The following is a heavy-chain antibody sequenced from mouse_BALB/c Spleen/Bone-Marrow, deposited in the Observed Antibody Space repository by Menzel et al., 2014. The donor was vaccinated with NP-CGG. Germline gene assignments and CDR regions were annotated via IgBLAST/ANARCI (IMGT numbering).Heavy chain of an antibody. Sequence: DVQLVESGGGLVQPGGSRKLSCVASGFTFSSFGMHWVRQAPEKGLEWVAYISSGSSTIYYADTVKGRFTISRDNPKNTLFLQMTSLRSEDTAMYYCATGTRAMDYWGQGTSVTVSS. D-gene: IGHD4-1*01. J-gene: IGHJ4*01. V-gene: IGHV5-17*02. CDR1: GFTFSSFG. CDR3: ATGTRAMDY. CDR2: ISSGSSTI.